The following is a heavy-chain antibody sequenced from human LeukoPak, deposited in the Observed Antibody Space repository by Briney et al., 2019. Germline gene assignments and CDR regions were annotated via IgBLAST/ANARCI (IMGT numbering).Heavy chain of an antibody. J-gene: IGHJ4*02. Sequence: SETLSLTCAVYGGSFSGYYWSWIRQPAGKGLEWIGRIYTSGSTNYNPSLKSRVTISVDTSKNQFSLKLSSVTAADTAVYYCARESGGYYDILTGYYRSFDYWGQGTLVTVSS. CDR2: IYTSGST. V-gene: IGHV4-4*07. CDR3: ARESGGYYDILTGYYRSFDY. D-gene: IGHD3-9*01. CDR1: GGSFSGYY.